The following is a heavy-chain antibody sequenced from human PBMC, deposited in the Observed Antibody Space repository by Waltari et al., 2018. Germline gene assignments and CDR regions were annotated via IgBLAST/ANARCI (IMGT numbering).Heavy chain of an antibody. D-gene: IGHD2-15*01. CDR3: AREVVVAVYFDY. CDR1: GFTFSSYA. J-gene: IGHJ4*02. CDR2: ISYDGINK. Sequence: QVQLVESGGGVVQPGRSLRLSCAASGFTFSSYAMPWVRQAPGKGLEWVAVISYDGINKDYADSVKGRFTISRDKSKNTLYLQMNSLRAEDTAVYYCAREVVVAVYFDYWGQGTLVTVSS. V-gene: IGHV3-30*04.